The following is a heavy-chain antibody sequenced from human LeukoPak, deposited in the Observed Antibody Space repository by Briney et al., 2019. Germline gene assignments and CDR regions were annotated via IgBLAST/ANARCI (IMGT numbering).Heavy chain of an antibody. Sequence: ASVKVSCKASGYTFTSYYMHWVRQAPGQGLEWMGIINPSGGSTSYAQKFQGRVTITADKSTSTAYMELSSLRSEDTAVYYCARSGGRITMVRGYYYYMDVWGKGTTVTVSS. CDR2: INPSGGST. CDR1: GYTFTSYY. J-gene: IGHJ6*03. V-gene: IGHV1-46*01. CDR3: ARSGGRITMVRGYYYYMDV. D-gene: IGHD3-10*01.